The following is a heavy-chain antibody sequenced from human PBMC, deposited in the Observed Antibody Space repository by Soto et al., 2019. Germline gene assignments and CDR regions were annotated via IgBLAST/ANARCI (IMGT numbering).Heavy chain of an antibody. CDR2: IIPIFGTA. V-gene: IGHV1-69*13. CDR3: ARSVRGMDAFDI. Sequence: SVKVSCKASGGTFSSYAISWVRQAPGQGLEWMGGIIPIFGTANYAQKFQGRVTITADESTSTAYMELSSLRSEDTAVYYCARSVRGMDAFDIWGQGTMVTVSS. D-gene: IGHD3-10*01. J-gene: IGHJ3*02. CDR1: GGTFSSYA.